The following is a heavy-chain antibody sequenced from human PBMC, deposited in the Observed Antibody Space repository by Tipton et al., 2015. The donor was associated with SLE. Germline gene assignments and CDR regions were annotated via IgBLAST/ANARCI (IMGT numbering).Heavy chain of an antibody. Sequence: TLSLTCTVSGGSIVSYYWSWIRQSPGKGLEWLGYIYSSGSTNYNPSFRSRLTISVDTSKNQFSLKLSSVTAADTAVYYCARTEVGGYSHDAFDLWGHGTMVTVSS. D-gene: IGHD6-25*01. J-gene: IGHJ3*01. CDR2: IYSSGST. CDR3: ARTEVGGYSHDAFDL. CDR1: GGSIVSYY. V-gene: IGHV4-4*09.